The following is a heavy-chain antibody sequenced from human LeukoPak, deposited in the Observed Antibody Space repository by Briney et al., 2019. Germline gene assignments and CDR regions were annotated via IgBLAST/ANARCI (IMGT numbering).Heavy chain of an antibody. CDR3: TKGSAAAAVLDY. D-gene: IGHD6-13*01. CDR2: ISYDGKTK. V-gene: IGHV3-30*18. CDR1: GFTFRTFG. J-gene: IGHJ4*02. Sequence: GGSLRLSCAASGFTFRTFGMHWVRQAPGKGLEWVAVISYDGKTKHFADSVKGRFTISRDNSKNTLFLQMNSLRYEDSAVYFCTKGSAAAAVLDYWGQGTLVTVSS.